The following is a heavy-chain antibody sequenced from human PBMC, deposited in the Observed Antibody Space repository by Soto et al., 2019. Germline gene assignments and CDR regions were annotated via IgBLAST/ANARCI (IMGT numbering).Heavy chain of an antibody. D-gene: IGHD3-10*01. V-gene: IGHV4-59*08. Sequence: QVQLQESVPGLVKPSETLSLTYTISGGPMNNYYCSWFRQPRGQGLEWIGYMGYNGFTRYNPSLRSRVAISLDTAKNQFSLNLSSVTAADTALYYCARQGFGELHGLVDVWGQGITVTVSS. J-gene: IGHJ6*02. CDR1: GGPMNNYY. CDR2: MGYNGFT. CDR3: ARQGFGELHGLVDV.